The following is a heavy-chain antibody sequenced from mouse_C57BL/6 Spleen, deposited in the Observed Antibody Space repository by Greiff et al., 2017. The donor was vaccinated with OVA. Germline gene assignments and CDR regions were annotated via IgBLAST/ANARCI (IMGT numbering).Heavy chain of an antibody. D-gene: IGHD1-1*01. V-gene: IGHV5-4*01. CDR3: ARDSYYYGSYWYFDV. CDR1: GFTFSSYA. CDR2: ISDGGSYT. J-gene: IGHJ1*03. Sequence: EVKVVESGGGLVKPGGSLKLSCAASGFTFSSYAMSWVRQTPEKRLEWVATISDGGSYTYYPDNVKGRFTISRDNAKNNLYLQMSHLKSEDTAMYYCARDSYYYGSYWYFDVWGTGTTVTVSS.